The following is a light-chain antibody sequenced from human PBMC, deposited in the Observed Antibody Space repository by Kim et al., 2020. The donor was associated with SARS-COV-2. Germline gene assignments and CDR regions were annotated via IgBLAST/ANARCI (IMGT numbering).Light chain of an antibody. CDR3: QVWDSSSDHVV. CDR1: NIGNKG. V-gene: IGLV3-21*04. J-gene: IGLJ2*01. CDR2: YDS. Sequence: APGKTARITCGGNNIGNKGVHWYQQKPGQAPVLVIYYDSDRPSGIPERFSGSNSGNTATLTISRVEAGDEADYYCQVWDSSSDHVVFGGGTQLTVL.